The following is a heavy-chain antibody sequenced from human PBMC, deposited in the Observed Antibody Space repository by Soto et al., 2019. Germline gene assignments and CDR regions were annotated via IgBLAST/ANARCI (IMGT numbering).Heavy chain of an antibody. CDR3: ARVLSYDYIWGSYRFYAFDI. CDR2: IYYSGST. D-gene: IGHD3-16*02. Sequence: SETLSLTCTVSGGSISSSSYYWGWIRQPLGKGLEWIGSIYYSGSTYYNPSLKSRVTISVDTSKNQFSLKPSSVTAADTAVYYCARVLSYDYIWGSYRFYAFDIWGQGTMVTVSS. CDR1: GGSISSSSYY. V-gene: IGHV4-39*01. J-gene: IGHJ3*02.